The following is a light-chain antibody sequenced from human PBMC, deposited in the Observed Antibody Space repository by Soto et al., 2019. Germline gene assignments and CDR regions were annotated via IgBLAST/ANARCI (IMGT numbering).Light chain of an antibody. CDR1: QGISSY. J-gene: IGKJ4*01. Sequence: IQLTQSPSSLSASIGDRVTITCRASQGISSYLAWYQQKPGKAPNLLIYAASTLQSGVPSRFSGSGSATDFTLTISSLRPEDFATYYCQQVNSYPRTFGGGTKVDIK. CDR3: QQVNSYPRT. V-gene: IGKV1-9*01. CDR2: AAS.